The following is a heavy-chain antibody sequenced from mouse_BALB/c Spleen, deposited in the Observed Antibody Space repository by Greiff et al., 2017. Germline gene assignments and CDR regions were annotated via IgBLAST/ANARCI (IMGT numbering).Heavy chain of an antibody. D-gene: IGHD1-3*01. CDR1: GYTFTSYW. CDR3: ARDNYYFDY. J-gene: IGHJ2*01. V-gene: IGHV1-87*01. Sequence: VQLQQSGAELARPGASVKLSCKASGYTFTSYWMQWVKQRPGQGLEWIGAIYPGDGDTRYTQKFKGKATLTADKSSSTAYMQLSSLASEDSAVYYCARDNYYFDYWGQGTTLTVSS. CDR2: IYPGDGDT.